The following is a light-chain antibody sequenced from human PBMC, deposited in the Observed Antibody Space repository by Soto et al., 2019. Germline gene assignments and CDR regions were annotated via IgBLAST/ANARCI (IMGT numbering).Light chain of an antibody. CDR3: SSYTASSHDV. CDR2: QGT. Sequence: QSALTQPASVSGAPGQSITISCTGTSSDLASYNYVSWYQQQPGKAPKLMIYQGTNRPSGVSHRFSGTSAGTTASITISGLEAEDEADYYCSSYTASSHDVFGTGTKLTVL. V-gene: IGLV2-14*01. CDR1: SSDLASYNY. J-gene: IGLJ1*01.